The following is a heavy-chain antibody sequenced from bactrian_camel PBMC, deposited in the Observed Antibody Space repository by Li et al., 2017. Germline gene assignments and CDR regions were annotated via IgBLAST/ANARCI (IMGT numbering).Heavy chain of an antibody. CDR1: RFAAVAYC. J-gene: IGHJ4*01. V-gene: IGHV3S55*01. Sequence: HVQLVESGGGSVQAGGSLRLSCAASRFAAVAYCMAWFHQAPGKEREGVATIDQHSRTLYADSVKGRFTISKDNAKNTVYLEMTSLEPEESGMYYCAADFTNRWCSVSTASYRYRGQGTQVTVS. CDR2: IDQHSRT. CDR3: AADFTNRWCSVSTASYRY. D-gene: IGHD3*01.